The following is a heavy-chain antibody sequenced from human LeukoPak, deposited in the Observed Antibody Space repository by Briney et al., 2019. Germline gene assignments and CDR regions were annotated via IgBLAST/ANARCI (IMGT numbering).Heavy chain of an antibody. CDR1: GGSISSHY. D-gene: IGHD3-3*01. V-gene: IGHV4-59*11. Sequence: SETLSLTCTVSGGSISSHYWSWIRQPPGKGLEWIGYIYYSGSTNYNPSLKSRVTISVDTSKNQFSLKLSSVTAADTAVHYCARELGRGDGYMDVWGKGTTVTVSS. CDR2: IYYSGST. CDR3: ARELGRGDGYMDV. J-gene: IGHJ6*03.